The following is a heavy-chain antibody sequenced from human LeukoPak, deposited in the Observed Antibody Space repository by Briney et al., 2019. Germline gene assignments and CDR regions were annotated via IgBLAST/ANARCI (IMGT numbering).Heavy chain of an antibody. CDR3: ARVQYFYGSGGDAFDN. V-gene: IGHV3-20*01. J-gene: IGHJ3*02. D-gene: IGHD3-10*01. CDR1: GFTFDDYG. Sequence: GGSLRLSCAASGFTFDDYGMSWVRQAPGKGLEWVSGINWNGGSTGYADSVKGRFTISRDNAKNSLYLQMNSLRAEDTALYHCARVQYFYGSGGDAFDNWGQETMVTLSS. CDR2: INWNGGST.